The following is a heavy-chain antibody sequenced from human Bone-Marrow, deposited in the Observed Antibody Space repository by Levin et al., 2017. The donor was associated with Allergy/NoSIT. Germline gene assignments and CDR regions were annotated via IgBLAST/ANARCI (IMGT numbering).Heavy chain of an antibody. CDR1: GFTFDDYG. Sequence: LSLTCATSGFTFDDYGMSWVRQAPGKGLEWVSGINWDADTTSYSDSVKGRFTISRDNARNSLYLPMNSLRAEDSALYYCARGSYSSSTSTPDYWGQGTLVTVSS. V-gene: IGHV3-20*04. D-gene: IGHD6-6*01. CDR2: INWDADTT. J-gene: IGHJ4*02. CDR3: ARGSYSSSTSTPDY.